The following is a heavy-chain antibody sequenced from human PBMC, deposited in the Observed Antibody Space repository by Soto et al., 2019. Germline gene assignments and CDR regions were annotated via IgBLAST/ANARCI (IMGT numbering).Heavy chain of an antibody. J-gene: IGHJ6*02. D-gene: IGHD3-10*01. Sequence: GGSLRLSCAASGFTFSSYGMHWVRQAPGKGLEWVAVIRYDGSNKYYADSVKGRFTISRDNSKNTLYLQMNSLRAEDTAVYYCARDLAREAWFYGMDVWGQGTTVTVSS. CDR1: GFTFSSYG. CDR3: ARDLAREAWFYGMDV. V-gene: IGHV3-33*01. CDR2: IRYDGSNK.